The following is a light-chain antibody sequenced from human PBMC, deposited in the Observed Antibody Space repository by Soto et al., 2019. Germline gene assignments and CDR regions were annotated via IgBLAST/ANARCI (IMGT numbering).Light chain of an antibody. Sequence: EIVVTLSSSTLSVSPGERVTLSCRASQSVRNKVAWYQQKPGQTPRVIIYDTSTRAADIPARFSGSGYGTYFTLTISSLQSEDFAVYYCQQYNIWRSITVGPGTRLEIK. J-gene: IGKJ5*01. CDR1: QSVRNK. V-gene: IGKV3-15*01. CDR2: DTS. CDR3: QQYNIWRSIT.